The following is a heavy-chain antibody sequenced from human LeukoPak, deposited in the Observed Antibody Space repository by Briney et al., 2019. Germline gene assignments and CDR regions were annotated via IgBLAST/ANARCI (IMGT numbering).Heavy chain of an antibody. CDR3: ARYANPRFNWNSDWFDP. Sequence: GASVKLSCKASGCTFSSYAISWVRQAPGQGLEWMGGIIPIFGTANYAQKFQGRVTITTDESTSTAYLELSSLRSEDTAVYYCARYANPRFNWNSDWFDPWGQGTLVTVSS. CDR1: GCTFSSYA. V-gene: IGHV1-69*05. J-gene: IGHJ5*02. D-gene: IGHD1/OR15-1a*01. CDR2: IIPIFGTA.